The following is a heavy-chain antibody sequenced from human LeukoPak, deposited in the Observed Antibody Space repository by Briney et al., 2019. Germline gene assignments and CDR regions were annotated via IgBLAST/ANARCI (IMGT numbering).Heavy chain of an antibody. CDR1: GGSISSYY. CDR3: ARGDLWARMVDY. V-gene: IGHV4-59*01. J-gene: IGHJ4*02. CDR2: IYYSGST. D-gene: IGHD3-16*01. Sequence: PSETLSLTCTVSGGSISSYYWSWIRQPPGKGLEWIGYIYYSGSTNYNPSLKSRVTISVDTSKNQCSLKLSSVTAADTAVYYCARGDLWARMVDYWGQGTLVTVSS.